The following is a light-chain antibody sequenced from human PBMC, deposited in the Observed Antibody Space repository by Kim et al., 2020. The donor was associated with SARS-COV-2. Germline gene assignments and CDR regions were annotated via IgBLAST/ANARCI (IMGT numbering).Light chain of an antibody. CDR2: ATN. CDR3: ASWDDSLHGPSV. V-gene: IGLV1-44*01. J-gene: IGLJ2*01. Sequence: QSVLTQPPSASGTPGQRVSISCSGSDSNIGSNLVNWYQQLPGTAPKLLVYATNQRPSGVPDRFSGSRSGTSAFLAISGLQSGDEGDYYCASWDDSLHGPSVFGGGTQLTVL. CDR1: DSNIGSNL.